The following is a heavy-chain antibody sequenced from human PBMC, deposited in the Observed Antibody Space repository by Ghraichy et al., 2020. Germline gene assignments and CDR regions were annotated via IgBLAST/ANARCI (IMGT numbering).Heavy chain of an antibody. CDR2: ISSSGGT. V-gene: IGHV3-23*01. Sequence: GGSLRLSCAASGFTFSSYAMNWVRQAPGKGLEWVSTISSSGGTYYADSVKGRFTISRDNSKNTLYLQMNSLRAEDTAVYYCAKGSPGVNTANDYWGQGTLVTVSS. CDR3: AKGSPGVNTANDY. J-gene: IGHJ4*02. D-gene: IGHD2-21*02. CDR1: GFTFSSYA.